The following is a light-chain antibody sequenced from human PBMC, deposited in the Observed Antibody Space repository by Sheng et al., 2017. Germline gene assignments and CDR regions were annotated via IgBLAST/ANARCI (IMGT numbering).Light chain of an antibody. CDR2: DVS. J-gene: IGLJ1*01. Sequence: QSALTQPASVSGSPGQSITISCTGTSSDIGDYIYVSWYQQHPGKAPKLMIYDVSSRPSGVSHRFSGSKSGNTASLTISGLQAEDEADYFCQSYDSSLTGSIVFGTGTKVTVL. V-gene: IGLV2-14*03. CDR1: SSDIGDYIY. CDR3: QSYDSSLTGSIV.